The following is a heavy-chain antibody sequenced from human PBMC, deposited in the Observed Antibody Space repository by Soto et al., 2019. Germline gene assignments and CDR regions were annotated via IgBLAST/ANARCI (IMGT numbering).Heavy chain of an antibody. D-gene: IGHD3-3*01. Sequence: SETLSLTCTVSGGSTNSRNDYWGWIRQPPGRGLEWIGSVYYSGSTYYNASLKSRVTISVDTSKNHFSLKLSSVTAADTAVYFCARQDDFWSGSGYFDLWGRDTLVTVSS. CDR3: ARQDDFWSGSGYFDL. J-gene: IGHJ2*01. CDR2: VYYSGST. CDR1: GGSTNSRNDY. V-gene: IGHV4-39*01.